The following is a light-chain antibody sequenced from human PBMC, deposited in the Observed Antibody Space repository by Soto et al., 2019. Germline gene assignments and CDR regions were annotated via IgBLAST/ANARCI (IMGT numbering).Light chain of an antibody. CDR1: SSDVGSYNL. V-gene: IGLV2-23*03. J-gene: IGLJ2*01. CDR2: EGS. CDR3: CSYAGSSPFEV. Sequence: QSALTQPASVSGSPGQSITISCTGTSSDVGSYNLVSWYQQHPGKAPKLMIYEGSKRPSGVSNRFSGSKSGNTASLTISGLQAEDEADYYCCSYAGSSPFEVFGGGTKLTVL.